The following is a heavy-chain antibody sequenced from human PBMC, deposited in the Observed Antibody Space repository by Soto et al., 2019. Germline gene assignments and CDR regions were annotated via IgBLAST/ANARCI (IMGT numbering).Heavy chain of an antibody. D-gene: IGHD3-22*01. J-gene: IGHJ6*02. Sequence: GGSLRLSCAASGFTFSSDAMSWVRQAPGKGLEWVSAISGSGGSTYYADSVKGRFTISRDNSKNTLYLQMNSLRAEDTAVYYCAKDYYDSSGLMDVWGQGTTVTVSS. CDR3: AKDYYDSSGLMDV. V-gene: IGHV3-23*01. CDR1: GFTFSSDA. CDR2: ISGSGGST.